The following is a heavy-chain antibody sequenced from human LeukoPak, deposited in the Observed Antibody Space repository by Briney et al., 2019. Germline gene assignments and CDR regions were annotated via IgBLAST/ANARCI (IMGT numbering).Heavy chain of an antibody. Sequence: PSETLSLSCAVSGYSISSGYYWGWIRQPPGQGLGWIGRISPSGSTFYNPSLKSRVTISVDTSKNQFSLKLRSVTAADTAVYYCALSPLGAAGTWSGLFDYWGQGTLVTVSS. V-gene: IGHV4-38-2*01. J-gene: IGHJ4*02. CDR2: ISPSGST. CDR3: ALSPLGAAGTWSGLFDY. D-gene: IGHD6-13*01. CDR1: GYSISSGYY.